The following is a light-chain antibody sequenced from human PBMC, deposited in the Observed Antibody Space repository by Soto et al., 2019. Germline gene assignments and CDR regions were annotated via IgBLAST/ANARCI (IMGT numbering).Light chain of an antibody. CDR3: AAWEGRLNNYV. J-gene: IGLJ1*01. CDR1: HSNIGVNT. CDR2: GNN. V-gene: IGLV1-44*01. Sequence: QSVLTQPPSASGTPGQRVNSSCSGGHSNIGVNTVNWYQQLPGTAPKLLMYGNNQRPSGVPDRFSGSKSGTSASLALSGLLSDDEADYHCAAWEGRLNNYVFVTGTQVNVL.